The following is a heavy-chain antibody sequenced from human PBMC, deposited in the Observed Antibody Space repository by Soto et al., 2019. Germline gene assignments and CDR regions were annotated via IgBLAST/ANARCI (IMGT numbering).Heavy chain of an antibody. D-gene: IGHD1-20*01. J-gene: IGHJ6*02. V-gene: IGHV1-8*01. CDR1: GYTFTSYD. CDR2: MNPNRGNT. Sequence: ASVKVSCKASGYTFTSYDINWVRQATGQGLEWMGWMNPNRGNTGYAQKFQGRVTMTRNTSISTAYMELSSLRSEDTAVYYCARWYNWNDGSYYYGMDVWGQGTTVTVSS. CDR3: ARWYNWNDGSYYYGMDV.